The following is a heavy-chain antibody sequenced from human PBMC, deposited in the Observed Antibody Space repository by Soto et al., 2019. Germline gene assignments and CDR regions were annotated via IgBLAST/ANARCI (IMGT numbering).Heavy chain of an antibody. CDR2: IYWSGNT. D-gene: IGHD4-17*01. J-gene: IGHJ3*02. V-gene: IGHV4-31*03. Sequence: QVPLQESGPGLVKPSQTLSLTCRVSGDSTSRGGYYWSWIRQHPGKGLEWIGYIYWSGNTYFNPSLKSRVSISLGTSSNQFSLNLTSVTAADTAVYYCARGAADYGDAFDIWGQGTTVTVSS. CDR1: GDSTSRGGYY. CDR3: ARGAADYGDAFDI.